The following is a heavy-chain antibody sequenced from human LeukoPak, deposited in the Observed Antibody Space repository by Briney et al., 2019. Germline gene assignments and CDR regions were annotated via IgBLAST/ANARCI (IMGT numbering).Heavy chain of an antibody. Sequence: AGGSLRLSCAASGSTFSSYSMNWVRQAPGKGLEWVSYITSSSSTIYYADSVKGRFTISRDNAKNSLYLQMNSLRDEDTAVYCCARDSYCGGDCFSGFLDYWGQGTLVTVSS. J-gene: IGHJ4*02. CDR3: ARDSYCGGDCFSGFLDY. CDR1: GSTFSSYS. V-gene: IGHV3-48*02. CDR2: ITSSSSTI. D-gene: IGHD2-21*02.